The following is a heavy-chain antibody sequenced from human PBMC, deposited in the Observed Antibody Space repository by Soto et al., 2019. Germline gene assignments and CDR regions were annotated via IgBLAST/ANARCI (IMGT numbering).Heavy chain of an antibody. D-gene: IGHD3-3*01. CDR2: INAGNGNT. Sequence: ASVKVSCKASGYTFTSYAMHWVRQAPGQRLEWMGWINAGNGNTKYSQKFQGRVTITRDTSASTAYMELSSLRSEDTAVYYCARGGILRFLEWFGTNWFDPWGQGTLVTVSS. CDR1: GYTFTSYA. CDR3: ARGGILRFLEWFGTNWFDP. V-gene: IGHV1-3*01. J-gene: IGHJ5*02.